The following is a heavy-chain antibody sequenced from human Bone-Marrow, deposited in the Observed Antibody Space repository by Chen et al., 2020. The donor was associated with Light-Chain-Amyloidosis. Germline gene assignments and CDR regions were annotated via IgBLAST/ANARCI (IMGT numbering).Heavy chain of an antibody. CDR3: TSGAAADKYYYGLDV. CDR2: IRRKSYGGTT. Sequence: EVQLVEFGGDFVQPGRSLRLSCTGSVFPFGDYAVSWLRQAPGKGLEWVGFIRRKSYGGTTEYAASVKGRFTISRDDSISTAYLQMNSLRTDDTAVYSCTSGAAADKYYYGLDVWGQGTTVTVSS. V-gene: IGHV3-49*03. D-gene: IGHD6-13*01. J-gene: IGHJ6*02. CDR1: VFPFGDYA.